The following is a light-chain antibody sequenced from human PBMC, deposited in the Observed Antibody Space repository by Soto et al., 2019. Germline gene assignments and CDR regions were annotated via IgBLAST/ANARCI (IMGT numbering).Light chain of an antibody. Sequence: DIQMTQSPSTLSGSVGDRFTITCLASQTISSWLAWYRQKSGKAPKLVIYKASTLKSGVPSRFSGSGSGTEFTLTICSLQPDDFATYYCQQAYSFPITFGQGTRLEI. CDR3: QQAYSFPIT. J-gene: IGKJ5*01. CDR1: QTISSW. CDR2: KAS. V-gene: IGKV1-5*03.